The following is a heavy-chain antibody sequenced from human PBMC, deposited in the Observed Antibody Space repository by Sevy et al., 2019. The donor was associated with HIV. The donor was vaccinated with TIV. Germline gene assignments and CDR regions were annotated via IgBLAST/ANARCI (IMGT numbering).Heavy chain of an antibody. J-gene: IGHJ3*01. CDR2: ISGSGGST. CDR1: GFTFSSYA. Sequence: GGSLRLSCAASGFTFSSYAMSWVRQAPGKGLEWVSAISGSGGSTYYADSVKGRFTISRDNSKNTLYLQMNSLRAEDTAVYYCAKDRGITMIVVVTDAFDVWGQGTMVTVSS. V-gene: IGHV3-23*01. D-gene: IGHD3-22*01. CDR3: AKDRGITMIVVVTDAFDV.